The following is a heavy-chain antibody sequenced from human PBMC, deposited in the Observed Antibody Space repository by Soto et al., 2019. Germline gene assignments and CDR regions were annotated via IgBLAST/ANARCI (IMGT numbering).Heavy chain of an antibody. CDR1: GGSISSGDYY. V-gene: IGHV4-30-4*01. CDR3: ARDHLLYDYYYYGMDV. CDR2: IYYSGST. J-gene: IGHJ6*02. Sequence: SETLSLTCTVSGGSISSGDYYWSWIRQPPGKGLEWIGYIYYSGSTYYNPSLKSRVTISVDTSKNQFSLKLSSVTAADTAVYYCARDHLLYDYYYYGMDVWGQGTTVTVSS. D-gene: IGHD5-12*01.